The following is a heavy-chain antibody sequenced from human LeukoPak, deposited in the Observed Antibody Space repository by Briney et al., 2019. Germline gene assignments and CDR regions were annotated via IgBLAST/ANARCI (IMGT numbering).Heavy chain of an antibody. CDR1: RFTFSSYW. Sequence: GGSLRLSCAASRFTFSSYWMSWVRQAPGKGLEWVANIKQDGSEKYYVDSVKGRFTISRDNAKNSLYLQMNSLRAEDTAVYYCARDRAIGPTHYDFWGGYSAAFDIWGQGTMVTVSS. CDR3: ARDRAIGPTHYDFWGGYSAAFDI. CDR2: IKQDGSEK. D-gene: IGHD3-3*01. V-gene: IGHV3-7*01. J-gene: IGHJ3*02.